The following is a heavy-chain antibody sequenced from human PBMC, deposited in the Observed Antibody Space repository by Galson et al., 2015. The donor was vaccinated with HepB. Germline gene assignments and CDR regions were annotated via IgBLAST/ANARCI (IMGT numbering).Heavy chain of an antibody. Sequence: SLRLSCAASGFTFSSYAMHWVRQAPGKGLEWVAVISYDGSNKYYADSVKGRFTISRDNSKNTLYLQMNSLRAEDTAVYYCARGCYDIWIPNWFDPWGQGTLVTVSS. CDR3: ARGCYDIWIPNWFDP. J-gene: IGHJ5*02. CDR2: ISYDGSNK. V-gene: IGHV3-30-3*01. D-gene: IGHD3-3*01. CDR1: GFTFSSYA.